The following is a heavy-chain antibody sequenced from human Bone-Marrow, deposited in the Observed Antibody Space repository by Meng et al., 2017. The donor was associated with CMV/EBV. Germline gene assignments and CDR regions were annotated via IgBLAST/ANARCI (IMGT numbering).Heavy chain of an antibody. D-gene: IGHD2-2*01. Sequence: SGPTLVKPTQTLMLTCTFSGFSLSTSGVGVGWIRQPPGKALEWLALIYWNDDKRYSPSLKSRLTITKDTSKNQVVLTMTNMDPVDTATYYCAHSYCSSTSCFVPGYYYYGMDVWGQGTTVTVSS. CDR1: GFSLSTSGVG. V-gene: IGHV2-5*01. J-gene: IGHJ6*02. CDR2: IYWNDDK. CDR3: AHSYCSSTSCFVPGYYYYGMDV.